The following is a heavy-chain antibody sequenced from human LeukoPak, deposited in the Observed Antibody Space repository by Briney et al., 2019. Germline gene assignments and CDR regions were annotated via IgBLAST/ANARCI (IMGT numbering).Heavy chain of an antibody. Sequence: GGSLRLSCAASGFTFSSYEMNWVRQAPGKGLEWVSYISSSGSTIYYADSVKGRFTISRDNAKNSLYLQMNSLRAEDTAVYYCARDALGNGDPLLWFGELLSTYGMDVWGQGTTVTVSS. CDR3: ARDALGNGDPLLWFGELLSTYGMDV. D-gene: IGHD3-10*01. V-gene: IGHV3-48*03. CDR1: GFTFSSYE. CDR2: ISSSGSTI. J-gene: IGHJ6*02.